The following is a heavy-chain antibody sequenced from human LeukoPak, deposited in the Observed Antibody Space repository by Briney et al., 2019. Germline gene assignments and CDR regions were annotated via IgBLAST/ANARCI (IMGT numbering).Heavy chain of an antibody. CDR1: GGSISSYY. J-gene: IGHJ3*01. CDR3: ATRGAYGDYLAK. V-gene: IGHV4-4*07. Sequence: SETLSLTCTVSGGSISSYYWSWIRQPAGKGLEWIGRIYTSGSANYNPSLKSRVTMSVDTSKNQISLKLSSVTAADTAVYYCATRGAYGDYLAKWGQGTMVTVSS. CDR2: IYTSGSA. D-gene: IGHD4-17*01.